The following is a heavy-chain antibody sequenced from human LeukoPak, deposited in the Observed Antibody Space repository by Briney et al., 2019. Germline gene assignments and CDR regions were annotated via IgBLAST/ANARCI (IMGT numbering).Heavy chain of an antibody. D-gene: IGHD1-26*01. CDR1: GGSISSYY. Sequence: SETLSLTCTVSGGSISSYYWSWIRQPPGKGREWIGYIYYSGSTNYNPSLKSRVTISVDTSENQFSLKLSSVTAADTAVYYCARRKIEDSGSFHDAFDIWGQGTMVTVSS. CDR3: ARRKIEDSGSFHDAFDI. CDR2: IYYSGST. V-gene: IGHV4-59*08. J-gene: IGHJ3*02.